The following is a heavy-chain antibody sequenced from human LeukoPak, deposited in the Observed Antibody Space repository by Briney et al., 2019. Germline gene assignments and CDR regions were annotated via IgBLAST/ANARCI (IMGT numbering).Heavy chain of an antibody. V-gene: IGHV3-9*01. Sequence: PGGSLRLSCAASGFTFDDYAMHWVRQAPGKGVEWVSGISWNSGSIGYADSVKGRFTISRDNAKNSLYLQMNSLRAEDTALYYCAKCGSTSCYFDYWGQGTLVTVSS. CDR3: AKCGSTSCYFDY. CDR1: GFTFDDYA. J-gene: IGHJ4*02. CDR2: ISWNSGSI. D-gene: IGHD2-2*01.